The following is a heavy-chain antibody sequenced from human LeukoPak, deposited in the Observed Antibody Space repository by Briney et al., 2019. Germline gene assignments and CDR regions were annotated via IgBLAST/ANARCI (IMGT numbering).Heavy chain of an antibody. CDR1: GFTFSSYA. CDR2: IRGSGGST. J-gene: IGHJ4*02. CDR3: AKGHVPTYYDFWSGYYIDY. Sequence: PGGSLRLSCAASGFTFSSYAMSWVRQAPGKGLEWVSAIRGSGGSTYYADSVKGRFTISRDNSKNTLYLQMNSLRAEDTAVYYCAKGHVPTYYDFWSGYYIDYWGQGTLVTVSS. V-gene: IGHV3-23*01. D-gene: IGHD3-3*01.